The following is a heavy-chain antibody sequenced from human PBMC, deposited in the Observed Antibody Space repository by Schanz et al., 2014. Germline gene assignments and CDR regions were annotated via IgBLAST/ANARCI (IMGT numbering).Heavy chain of an antibody. CDR1: RFTFTNYN. CDR2: ITRSNNYL. J-gene: IGHJ3*02. D-gene: IGHD2-2*01. Sequence: EVQLVESGGGLVKPGGSLRLSCAASRFTFTNYNINWVRQAPGKGLEWVSSITRSNNYLYYSDAVKGRFTISRDNAKNSVHLQMNSLRAEDTAVYYCARELYCRSDTCWGDDDAFDIWGQGTMVTVSS. V-gene: IGHV3-21*02. CDR3: ARELYCRSDTCWGDDDAFDI.